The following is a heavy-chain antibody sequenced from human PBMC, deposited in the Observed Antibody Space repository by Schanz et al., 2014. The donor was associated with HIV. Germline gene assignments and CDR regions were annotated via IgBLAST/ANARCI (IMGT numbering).Heavy chain of an antibody. Sequence: VQLVESGGGVVQPGRSLRLSCAGSGFTFSSYAMHWVRQAPGKGLEWVSCISWNSGSIGYADSVKGRFTISRDNAKNTLFLHMNNLRGDDTALYYCVKDFTASKGGFDYWGQGTLVIVSS. CDR1: GFTFSSYA. J-gene: IGHJ4*02. CDR2: ISWNSGSI. CDR3: VKDFTASKGGFDY. V-gene: IGHV3-9*01. D-gene: IGHD1-26*01.